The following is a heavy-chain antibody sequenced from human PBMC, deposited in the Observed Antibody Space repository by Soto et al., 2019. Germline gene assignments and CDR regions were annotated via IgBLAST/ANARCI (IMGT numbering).Heavy chain of an antibody. CDR1: GFTFSSYA. CDR2: ISGSGVST. V-gene: IGHV3-23*01. Sequence: WGSLRLSCAASGFTFSSYAMSWVRQAPGKGLEWVSAISGSGVSTYYADSVKGRFTISRDNSKNTLYLQMNSLRAEDTAVYYSAKRAVSIYYYGMDVWGQGTTVTVSS. D-gene: IGHD6-6*01. J-gene: IGHJ6*02. CDR3: AKRAVSIYYYGMDV.